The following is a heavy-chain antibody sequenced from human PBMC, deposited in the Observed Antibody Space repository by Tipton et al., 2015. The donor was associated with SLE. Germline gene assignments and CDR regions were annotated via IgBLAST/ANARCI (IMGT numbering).Heavy chain of an antibody. CDR1: GGSFSGYY. D-gene: IGHD6-6*01. J-gene: IGHJ4*02. CDR3: ASGYSSSSLWY. CDR2: IYYSGST. Sequence: TLSLTCAVYGGSFSGYYWSWIRQPPGKGLEWIGSIYYSGSTYYNPSLKSRVTISVDTSKNQFSLKLSSVTAADTAVYYCASGYSSSSLWYWGQGTLVTVSS. V-gene: IGHV4-34*01.